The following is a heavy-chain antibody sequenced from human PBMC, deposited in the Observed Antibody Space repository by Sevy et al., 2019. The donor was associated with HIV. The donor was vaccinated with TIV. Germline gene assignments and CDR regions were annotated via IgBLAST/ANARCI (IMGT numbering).Heavy chain of an antibody. CDR2: IYYSGNT. CDR3: TRVAGPFGWSDP. D-gene: IGHD6-19*01. Sequence: SETLSLTCSVSGGSITSPDYNWSWVRQPPGKGLEWIGYIYYSGNTYYSPSLKSRASLSLDTSKNKFSLNLNSVTAADTAVYYCTRVAGPFGWSDPWGQGTLVTVSS. V-gene: IGHV4-30-4*01. CDR1: GGSITSPDYN. J-gene: IGHJ5*02.